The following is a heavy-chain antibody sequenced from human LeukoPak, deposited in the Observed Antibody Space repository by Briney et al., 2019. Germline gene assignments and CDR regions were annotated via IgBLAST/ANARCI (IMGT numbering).Heavy chain of an antibody. CDR1: GFIFSSYG. V-gene: IGHV3-30*03. CDR2: ISYDGSSH. J-gene: IGHJ4*02. Sequence: GGSLRLSCAASGFIFSSYGMHWVRQAPGKGLEWVAIISYDGSSHYYADSVKGRFTISRDNSKNTLYLQMNSLRREDTAVYYCARGKPATAIRPYFDYWGQGTLVTVSS. D-gene: IGHD2-2*02. CDR3: ARGKPATAIRPYFDY.